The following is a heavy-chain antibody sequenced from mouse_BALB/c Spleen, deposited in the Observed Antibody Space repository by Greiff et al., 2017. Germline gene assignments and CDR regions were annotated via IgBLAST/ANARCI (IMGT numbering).Heavy chain of an antibody. Sequence: VQLQQSAAELARPGASVKMSCKASGYTFTSYTMHWVKQRPGQGLEWIGYINPSSGYTEYNQKFKDKTTLTADKSSSTAYMQLSSLTSEDSAVYYCARKGGPNLLLDYWGQGTTLTVSS. J-gene: IGHJ2*01. D-gene: IGHD3-3*01. V-gene: IGHV1-4*02. CDR3: ARKGGPNLLLDY. CDR2: INPSSGYT. CDR1: GYTFTSYT.